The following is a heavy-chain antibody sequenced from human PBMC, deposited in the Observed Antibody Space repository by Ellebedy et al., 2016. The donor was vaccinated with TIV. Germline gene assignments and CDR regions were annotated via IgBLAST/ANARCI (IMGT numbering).Heavy chain of an antibody. J-gene: IGHJ6*03. V-gene: IGHV4-30-4*01. CDR2: IYYSGST. D-gene: IGHD3-3*01. CDR1: GGSISSGESY. Sequence: SETLSLXCTVSGGSISSGESYWSWVRQPPGKGLEWIGYIYYSGSTYYNPSLRSRPTMSVDTSKNQFSLKLSSVTAADTAVYFCARSGITTSYSYYMDVWGKGTTVTVSS. CDR3: ARSGITTSYSYYMDV.